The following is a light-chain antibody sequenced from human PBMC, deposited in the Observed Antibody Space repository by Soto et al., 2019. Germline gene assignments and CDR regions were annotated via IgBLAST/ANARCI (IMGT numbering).Light chain of an antibody. CDR1: QSVSSSY. J-gene: IGKJ1*01. CDR3: QQYGSSPA. V-gene: IGKV3-20*01. CDR2: GAS. Sequence: EIVLTQSPGTLSLSPGERATLSCRASQSVSSSYLAWYQQKPGQAPRLLIYGASSRATGIPDRFSGSGSGTDFSLSISRLEPEDFAVYYCQQYGSSPAFGQGTKVDIK.